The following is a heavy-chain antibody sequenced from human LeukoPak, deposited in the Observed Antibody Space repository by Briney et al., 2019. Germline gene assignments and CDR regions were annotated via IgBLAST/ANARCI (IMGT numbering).Heavy chain of an antibody. V-gene: IGHV3-30*18. Sequence: PGRSLRLSCVASGFTFSSYGMHWVRQAPGKGLEWVAVISYDGSNKYYADSVKGRFTISRDNSKNTLYLQMNSLRAEDTAVYYCAKDRVVIWSGYFDYWGQGTLVTVSS. D-gene: IGHD3-22*01. CDR1: GFTFSSYG. CDR2: ISYDGSNK. J-gene: IGHJ4*02. CDR3: AKDRVVIWSGYFDY.